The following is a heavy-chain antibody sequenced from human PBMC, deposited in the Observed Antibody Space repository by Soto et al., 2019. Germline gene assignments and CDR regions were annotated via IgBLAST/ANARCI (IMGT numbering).Heavy chain of an antibody. CDR3: ARGSHGDYAPPFDY. CDR2: ISYSGST. J-gene: IGHJ4*02. D-gene: IGHD4-17*01. CDR1: GGSIYRYC. V-gene: IGHV4-59*12. Sequence: SETLSLTCTVSGGSIYRYCWNWIRQPPEKGLEWIGYISYSGSTNYNPSLKSRVTISVDTSKNRFSLKLSSVTAADTAVYYCARGSHGDYAPPFDYWGQGTLVTVSS.